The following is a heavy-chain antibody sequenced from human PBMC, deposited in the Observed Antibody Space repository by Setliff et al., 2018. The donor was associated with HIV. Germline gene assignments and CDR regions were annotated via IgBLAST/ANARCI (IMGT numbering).Heavy chain of an antibody. CDR3: VNWF. J-gene: IGHJ5*01. V-gene: IGHV1-46*01. CDR2: IYPRGGRT. Sequence: ASVKVSCKASGYSFTSYAMHWVRQAPGQGLDWMGLIYPRGGRTTYAQNFQGRVTMTGDTSTSTVYMELSSLRPEDTEFSIRVNWF. CDR1: GYSFTSYA. D-gene: IGHD2-21*01.